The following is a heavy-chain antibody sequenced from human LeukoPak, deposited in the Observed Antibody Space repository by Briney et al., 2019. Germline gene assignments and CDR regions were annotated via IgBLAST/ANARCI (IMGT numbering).Heavy chain of an antibody. CDR1: GFTFSSYA. CDR2: ISGSGGST. J-gene: IGHJ5*02. D-gene: IGHD2-2*01. Sequence: GGSLRLSCAASGFTFSSYAMSWVRQAPGKGLEWVSAISGSGGSTYYADSVKGRFTISRDNSKNTLYLQMNSLRAEDTAVYYCAKESRPPAATQRMNWFDPWGQGTLVTVSS. CDR3: AKESRPPAATQRMNWFDP. V-gene: IGHV3-23*01.